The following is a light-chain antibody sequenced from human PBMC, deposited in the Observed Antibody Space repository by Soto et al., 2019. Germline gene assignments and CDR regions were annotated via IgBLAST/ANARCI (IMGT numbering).Light chain of an antibody. V-gene: IGKV1-39*01. Sequence: DIQMTQSPSSLSASVGDRVTITCRASQSISSYLNWYQQKPGKAQKLMIYAASSLQSGVPSRLSGSGSGTVFTLTISSLQPEDFATYYCQQTYSTPLTFGGGTKV. CDR1: QSISSY. J-gene: IGKJ4*01. CDR3: QQTYSTPLT. CDR2: AAS.